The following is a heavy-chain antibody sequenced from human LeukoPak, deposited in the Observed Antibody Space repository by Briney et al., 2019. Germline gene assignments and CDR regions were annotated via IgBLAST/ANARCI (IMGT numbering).Heavy chain of an antibody. CDR1: GFTFSTYH. CDR3: AKDTTPYSGNTFYFDY. V-gene: IGHV3-23*01. Sequence: GGSLRLSCAASGFTFSTYHISWLRQAPGKGLEWVSGLSGSGFILPYYADSVKGRFTISRDNSKSTLYLQMNSLRADDTAVYFCAKDTTPYSGNTFYFDYWGQGTLVTVSS. D-gene: IGHD1-7*01. CDR2: LSGSGFILP. J-gene: IGHJ4*02.